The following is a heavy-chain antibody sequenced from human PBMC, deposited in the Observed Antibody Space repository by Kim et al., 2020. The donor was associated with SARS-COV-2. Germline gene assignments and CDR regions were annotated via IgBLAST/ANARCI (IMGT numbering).Heavy chain of an antibody. CDR3: ASLGQYSYGPGGVDY. Sequence: PSLKSRVTISVDKSKNQFSLKLSSVTAADTAVYYCASLGQYSYGPGGVDYWGQGTLVTVSS. V-gene: IGHV4-4*02. D-gene: IGHD5-18*01. J-gene: IGHJ4*02.